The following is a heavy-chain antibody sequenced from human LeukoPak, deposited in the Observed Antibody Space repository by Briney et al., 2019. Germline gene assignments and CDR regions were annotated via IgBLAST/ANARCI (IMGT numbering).Heavy chain of an antibody. D-gene: IGHD3-3*01. V-gene: IGHV1-69*05. CDR2: IIPIFGTA. Sequence: SVKVSCKASGGTFSSYAISWVRQAPGQGLEWMGRIIPIFGTANYAQKFQGRVTITTDESTSTAYMELSRLRSDDTAVYYCARARYDFWSGYSYDYWGQGTLVTVSS. J-gene: IGHJ4*02. CDR3: ARARYDFWSGYSYDY. CDR1: GGTFSSYA.